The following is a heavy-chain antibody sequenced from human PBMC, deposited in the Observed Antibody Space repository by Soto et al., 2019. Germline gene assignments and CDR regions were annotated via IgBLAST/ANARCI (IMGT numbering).Heavy chain of an antibody. CDR1: GVSISIYY. Sequence: LSXTFSGSGVSISIYYVNWIRQPPGKGLEWIGCVHYSGTTSYNPALKSRVTISLDTSKNQLSLTLRSVTAADTAIYYCARRWSGTDVWGQGTLVTVSS. CDR3: ARRWSGTDV. V-gene: IGHV4-59*01. CDR2: VHYSGTT. J-gene: IGHJ4*02. D-gene: IGHD1-1*01.